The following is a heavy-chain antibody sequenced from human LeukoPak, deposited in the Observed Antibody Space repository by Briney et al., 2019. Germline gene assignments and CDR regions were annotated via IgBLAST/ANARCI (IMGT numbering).Heavy chain of an antibody. J-gene: IGHJ4*02. CDR2: INPKTGTA. Sequence: GSVKVSCMASGYTLTGYFIYWVRQTPGQKLEWMGCINPKTGTANSAQKLQGRVTMSRDTSISTVYMEVRSLRSDDTALYYCARDRKQWLPLWYGGQGTRVTVSS. D-gene: IGHD6-19*01. CDR3: ARDRKQWLPLWY. V-gene: IGHV1-2*02. CDR1: GYTLTGYF.